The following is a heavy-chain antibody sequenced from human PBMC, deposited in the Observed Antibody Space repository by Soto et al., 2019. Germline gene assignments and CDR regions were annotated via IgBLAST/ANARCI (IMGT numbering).Heavy chain of an antibody. CDR3: ARTPSYYGSGSYYYGMDV. CDR2: IYPGDSDT. V-gene: IGHV5-51*01. Sequence: PGESLKISCRGSGYSFTSYWIGWVRQMPGKGLEWMGIIYPGDSDTRYSPSFQGQVTISADKSISTAYLQWSSLKASDTAMYYCARTPSYYGSGSYYYGMDVWGQGTTVTVSS. D-gene: IGHD3-10*01. CDR1: GYSFTSYW. J-gene: IGHJ6*02.